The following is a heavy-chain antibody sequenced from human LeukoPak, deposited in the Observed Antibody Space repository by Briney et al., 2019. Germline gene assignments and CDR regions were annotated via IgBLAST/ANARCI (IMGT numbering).Heavy chain of an antibody. CDR3: AKAYDYSDSSGYYSIGDY. J-gene: IGHJ4*02. CDR1: GFTFSSYG. D-gene: IGHD3-22*01. CDR2: ISYDGSNK. V-gene: IGHV3-30*18. Sequence: GGSLRLSCAASGFTFSSYGTHWVRQAPGKGLEWVAVISYDGSNKYYADSVKGRFTISRDNSKNTLYLQMNSLRAEDTAVYYCAKAYDYSDSSGYYSIGDYWGQGTLVTVSS.